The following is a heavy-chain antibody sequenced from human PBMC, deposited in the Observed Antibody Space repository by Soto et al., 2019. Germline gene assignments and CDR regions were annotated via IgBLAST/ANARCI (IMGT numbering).Heavy chain of an antibody. CDR1: GGSISSSSYY. D-gene: IGHD6-6*01. CDR2: IYYSGST. V-gene: IGHV4-39*01. CDR3: ARAKSIAARSPWFDP. J-gene: IGHJ5*02. Sequence: KTSETLSLTXTVSGGSISSSSYYWGWIRQPPGKGLEWIGSIYYSGSTYYNPSLKSRVTISVDTSKNQFSLKLSSVTAADTAVYYCARAKSIAARSPWFDPWGQGTLVTVSS.